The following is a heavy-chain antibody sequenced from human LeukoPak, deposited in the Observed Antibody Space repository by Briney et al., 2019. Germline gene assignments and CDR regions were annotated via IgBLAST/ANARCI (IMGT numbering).Heavy chain of an antibody. V-gene: IGHV3-23*01. J-gene: IGHJ4*02. CDR1: GFTFSSYA. D-gene: IGHD2-15*01. CDR2: ISGSGGST. CDR3: ATDLPGCSSGGSCYSGNDY. Sequence: GGSLRLSCAASGFTFSSYAMSWVRQAPGKGLEWVSAISGSGGSTYYADSVKGRFTISRDNAKNSLYLQMNSLRAEDTAVYYCATDLPGCSSGGSCYSGNDYWGQGTLVTVSS.